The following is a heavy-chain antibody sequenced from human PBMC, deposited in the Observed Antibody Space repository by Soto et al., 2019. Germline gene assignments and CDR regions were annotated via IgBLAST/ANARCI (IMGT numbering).Heavy chain of an antibody. Sequence: QVQLQESGPGLVKPSGTLSLTCAVSGVSISSHDWWTWVRQPPGKGLEWIGESHQSGNTNYNSSLERRVTISVDKSKNQFSLNLSSVTVADTAVYYCATRATSRFYWGQGTLVTVSS. CDR3: ATRATSRFY. D-gene: IGHD2-2*01. CDR2: SHQSGNT. J-gene: IGHJ4*02. V-gene: IGHV4-4*02. CDR1: GVSISSHDW.